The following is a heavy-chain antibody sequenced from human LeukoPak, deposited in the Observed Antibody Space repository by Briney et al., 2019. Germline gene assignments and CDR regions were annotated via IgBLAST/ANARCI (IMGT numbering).Heavy chain of an antibody. CDR1: GSSISSGGYY. CDR2: IYYSGST. V-gene: IGHV4-39*01. Sequence: SETLSLTCTVSGSSISSGGYYWGWIRQPPGKGLEWIGSIYYSGSTYYNPSLKSRVTISVDTSKNQFSLKLSSVAAADTAVYYCASPGGGPTDYWGQGTLVTVSS. D-gene: IGHD3-16*01. J-gene: IGHJ4*02. CDR3: ASPGGGPTDY.